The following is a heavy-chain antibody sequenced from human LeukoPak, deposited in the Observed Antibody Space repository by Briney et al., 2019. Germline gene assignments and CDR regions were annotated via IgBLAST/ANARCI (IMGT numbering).Heavy chain of an antibody. D-gene: IGHD3-22*01. CDR2: INWNGAGT. CDR3: ARVTVYYDSSGYFDY. J-gene: IGHJ4*02. V-gene: IGHV3-20*04. CDR1: GFIFDNYG. Sequence: GGSLRLSCAASGFIFDNYGMSWVRQAPGKGLEWVSGINWNGAGTGYADSVKGRFTISRDKAKNSLYLQMNSLRAEDTDLYYCARVTVYYDSSGYFDYWGQGTLVTVSS.